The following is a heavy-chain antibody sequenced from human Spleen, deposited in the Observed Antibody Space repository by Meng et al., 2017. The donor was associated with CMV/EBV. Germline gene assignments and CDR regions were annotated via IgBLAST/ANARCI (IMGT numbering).Heavy chain of an antibody. J-gene: IGHJ5*02. D-gene: IGHD2-2*01. Sequence: TSGYPFISYGISWVRQAPGKGLEWMGWISGYNGRTNYAQSFQGRLTLTDDTSTGTAYMELSSLRSDDTAVYYCAAILPTAYYNWFDPWGQGTLVTVSS. CDR3: AAILPTAYYNWFDP. V-gene: IGHV1-18*01. CDR2: ISGYNGRT. CDR1: GYPFISYG.